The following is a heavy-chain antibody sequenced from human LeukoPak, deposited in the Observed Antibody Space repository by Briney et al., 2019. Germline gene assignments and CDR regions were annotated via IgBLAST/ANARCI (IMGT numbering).Heavy chain of an antibody. CDR1: GFTFSGYA. V-gene: IGHV3-23*01. CDR3: AKTAVTMVRGVIITSYYFDY. J-gene: IGHJ4*02. D-gene: IGHD3-10*01. CDR2: ISGSGGST. Sequence: GGSLRLSCAASGFTFSGYAMSWVRQAPGKGLEWVSAISGSGGSTYYADSVKGRFTISRDNSKNTLYLQMNSLRAEDTAVYYCAKTAVTMVRGVIITSYYFDYWGQGTLVTVSS.